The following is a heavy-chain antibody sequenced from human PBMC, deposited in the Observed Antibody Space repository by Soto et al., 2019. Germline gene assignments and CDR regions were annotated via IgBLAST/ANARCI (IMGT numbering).Heavy chain of an antibody. CDR2: ISGSGGST. D-gene: IGHD3-22*01. J-gene: IGHJ4*02. CDR3: AKLPKIVVVITHSDY. V-gene: IGHV3-23*01. Sequence: PGGSLRLSCAASGFTFSSYAMSWVRQAPGKGLEWVSAISGSGGSTYYADSVKGRFTISRDNSKNTLYLQMNSLRAEDTAVYYCAKLPKIVVVITHSDYWGQGTLVTVSS. CDR1: GFTFSSYA.